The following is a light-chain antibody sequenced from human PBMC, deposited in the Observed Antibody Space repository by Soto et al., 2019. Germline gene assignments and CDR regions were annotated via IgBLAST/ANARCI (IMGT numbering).Light chain of an antibody. J-gene: IGKJ4*01. V-gene: IGKV4-1*01. Sequence: SLGERATINCKSSQSVLYSSNNKNYLAWYQQKPGQPXKLLXYWASTRESGVPDRFSGSGSGTDFTLTISSLQAEDVAVYYCQQFLGTPLTFGGGTKVEIK. CDR3: QQFLGTPLT. CDR2: WAS. CDR1: QSVLYSSNNKNY.